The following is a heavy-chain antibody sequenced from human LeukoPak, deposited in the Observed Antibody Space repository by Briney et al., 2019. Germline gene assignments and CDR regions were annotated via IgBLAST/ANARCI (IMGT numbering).Heavy chain of an antibody. CDR1: GGSISNYY. Sequence: SETLSLTCTVSGGSISNYYWSWIRQPAGKGLEWIGRIYTSGSTNYNPSLKSRVTMSIDTSKNQFSLKLSSVTAADTAVYYCARHAGPMVYALAGFDYWGQGTLVTVSS. V-gene: IGHV4-4*07. CDR2: IYTSGST. CDR3: ARHAGPMVYALAGFDY. D-gene: IGHD2-8*01. J-gene: IGHJ4*02.